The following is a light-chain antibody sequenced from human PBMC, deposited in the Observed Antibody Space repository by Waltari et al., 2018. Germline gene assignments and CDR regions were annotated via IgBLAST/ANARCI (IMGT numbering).Light chain of an antibody. Sequence: ALTQSPRSLPVTPGAPASIFCRSSQSLLHSDGRSFLDWYVQNPGQAPQLLIYWGPNRAPEVPDRFSGGGSGTDFTLTISRVEAEDVGVYYCMQNHATPLTFGGGTKVEIK. CDR2: WGP. V-gene: IGKV2-28*01. CDR1: QSLLHSDGRSF. CDR3: MQNHATPLT. J-gene: IGKJ4*01.